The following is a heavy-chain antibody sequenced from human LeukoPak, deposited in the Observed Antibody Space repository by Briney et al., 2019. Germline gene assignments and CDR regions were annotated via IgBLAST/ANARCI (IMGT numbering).Heavy chain of an antibody. CDR1: GFTFSSYE. CDR2: ISSSGSTI. V-gene: IGHV3-48*03. Sequence: GGSLRLSCAASGFTFSSYEMNWVRQAPGKGLEWVSYISSSGSTIYYADSVKGRFTISRDNAKNSLYLQMNSLRAEDTAVYYCARDERVVDDLPLYFDYWGQGTLVTVSS. J-gene: IGHJ4*02. D-gene: IGHD3-22*01. CDR3: ARDERVVDDLPLYFDY.